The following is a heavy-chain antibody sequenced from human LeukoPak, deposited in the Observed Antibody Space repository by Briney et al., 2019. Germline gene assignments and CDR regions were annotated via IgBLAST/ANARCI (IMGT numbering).Heavy chain of an antibody. Sequence: GGSLRLSCGASGFTFSYFAMSWVRQAPGKGLDWVSVMEKNSSIKYYVDSVGGRFIISNDDSKNTLYLQMHSLRAEDTAIYYCAKFGGEMIEYWYCDVWGRGTLVTVSS. CDR2: MEKNSSIK. CDR3: AKFGGEMIEYWYCDV. D-gene: IGHD3-22*01. CDR1: GFTFSYFA. J-gene: IGHJ2*01. V-gene: IGHV3-23*05.